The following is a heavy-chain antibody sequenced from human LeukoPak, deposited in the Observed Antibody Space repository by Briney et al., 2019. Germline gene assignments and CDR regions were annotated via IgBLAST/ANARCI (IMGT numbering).Heavy chain of an antibody. CDR3: AKGTAPVIVVVIADY. V-gene: IGHV3-23*01. J-gene: IGHJ4*02. CDR1: GFTFSSYD. D-gene: IGHD3-22*01. Sequence: GGSLRLSCAASGFTFSSYDMNWVRQAPGKGLEWVSAISGSGGSTYYPDSVKGRFTISRDNSKNTLYLQMNSLRAEDTAVYYCAKGTAPVIVVVIADYWGQGTLVTVSS. CDR2: ISGSGGST.